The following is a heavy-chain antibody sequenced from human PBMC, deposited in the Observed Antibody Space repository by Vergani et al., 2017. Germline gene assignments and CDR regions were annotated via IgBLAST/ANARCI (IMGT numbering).Heavy chain of an antibody. CDR3: ARLVGATKSYYDYYMDV. Sequence: QVQLQESGPGLVKPSQTLSLTCTVSGGSISSGGYYWSWIRQPPGKGLEWIGEINNSGSTNYNPSLKSRVTISVDTSKNQFSLKLSSVTAADTAVYYCARLVGATKSYYDYYMDVWGKGCTVTVYS. V-gene: IGHV4-31*03. D-gene: IGHD1-26*01. CDR1: GGSISSGGYY. J-gene: IGHJ6*03. CDR2: INNSGST.